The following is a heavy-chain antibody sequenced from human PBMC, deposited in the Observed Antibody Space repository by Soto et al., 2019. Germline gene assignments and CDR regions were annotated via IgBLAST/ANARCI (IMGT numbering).Heavy chain of an antibody. J-gene: IGHJ4*02. D-gene: IGHD3-22*01. Sequence: EVQLVESGGGLVQPGGSLRLSCAASGFTFSSYWMSWVRQPPGKGLEWVATIKQDESEKYYVDSVKGRFTVSRDNAKNSLYLQMNTLRAEDTAVYHCARGDYFDRRFDFWGQGALVTVSS. CDR3: ARGDYFDRRFDF. CDR1: GFTFSSYW. V-gene: IGHV3-7*03. CDR2: IKQDESEK.